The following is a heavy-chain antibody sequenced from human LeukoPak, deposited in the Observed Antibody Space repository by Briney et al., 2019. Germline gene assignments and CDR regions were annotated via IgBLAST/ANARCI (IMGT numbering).Heavy chain of an antibody. J-gene: IGHJ4*02. CDR3: AKGPERRGFCSGSACYSDC. CDR1: GLTFSGYV. V-gene: IGHV3-23*01. CDR2: ISANGGRT. Sequence: GGSLRLSCAASGLTFSGYVMSWARQTPGKGLEWVAAISANGGRTYYTESVKGHFTISRDNSKNTLSLQMNSLRADDTAVYYCAKGPERRGFCSGSACYSDCWGQGTLVTVSS. D-gene: IGHD2-8*02.